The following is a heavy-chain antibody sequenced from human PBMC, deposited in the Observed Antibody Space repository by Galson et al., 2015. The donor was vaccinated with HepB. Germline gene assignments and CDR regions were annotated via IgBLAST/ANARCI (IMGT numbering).Heavy chain of an antibody. Sequence: SVKVSCKASGGTFSSYTISWVRQAPGQGLEWMGRIIPILGIANYAQKFQGRVTITADKSTSTAYMELSSLRSEDTAVYYCARDSGGDGYNSPPIDYWGQGTLVTVSS. V-gene: IGHV1-69*04. CDR3: ARDSGGDGYNSPPIDY. D-gene: IGHD5-24*01. CDR2: IIPILGIA. CDR1: GGTFSSYT. J-gene: IGHJ4*02.